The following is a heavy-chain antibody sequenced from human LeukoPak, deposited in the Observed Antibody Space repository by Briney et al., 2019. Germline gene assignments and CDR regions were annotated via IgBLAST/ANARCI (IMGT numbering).Heavy chain of an antibody. CDR2: ISSTGGTT. CDR1: GITFSSYG. V-gene: IGHV3-23*01. Sequence: PGGSLRLSCAASGITFSSYGMSWARQAPGKGLEWVSSISSTGGTTYYADSVKGRFTISRDNSKNTLYLQMNSLRAEDTAIYYCAKNGDRGAYCTGGTCYPYFYYYVDVWGKGTTVTI. J-gene: IGHJ6*03. CDR3: AKNGDRGAYCTGGTCYPYFYYYVDV. D-gene: IGHD2-15*01.